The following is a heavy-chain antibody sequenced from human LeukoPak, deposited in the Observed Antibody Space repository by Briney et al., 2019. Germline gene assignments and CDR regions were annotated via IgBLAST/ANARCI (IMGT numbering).Heavy chain of an antibody. J-gene: IGHJ6*03. CDR1: GFTFGSFA. V-gene: IGHV3-23*01. Sequence: PGGSLRLSCEASGFTFGSFAMSWVRQAPGQGLEWLSGISASGHYIYQADSVKGRFTISRDNSKNTLYIEMNSLRAEDTAVYYCARDGSWGDYQFYFYMDVWGKGTTVTVSS. CDR2: ISASGHYI. CDR3: ARDGSWGDYQFYFYMDV. D-gene: IGHD2-2*01.